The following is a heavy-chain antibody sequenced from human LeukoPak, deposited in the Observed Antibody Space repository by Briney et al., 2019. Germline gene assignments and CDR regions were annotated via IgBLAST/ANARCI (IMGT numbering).Heavy chain of an antibody. V-gene: IGHV4-4*07. Sequence: SETPSLTCTVSGGSISSYYWSWIRQPAGKGLEWIGRIYTSGSTNYNPSLKSRVTMSVDTSKNQFSLKLSSVTAADTAVYYCARGNRGSGSYYNWYYYYGMDVWGQGTTVTVSS. D-gene: IGHD3-10*01. J-gene: IGHJ6*02. CDR2: IYTSGST. CDR1: GGSISSYY. CDR3: ARGNRGSGSYYNWYYYYGMDV.